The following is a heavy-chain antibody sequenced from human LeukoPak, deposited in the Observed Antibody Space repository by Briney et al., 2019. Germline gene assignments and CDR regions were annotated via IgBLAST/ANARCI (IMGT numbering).Heavy chain of an antibody. J-gene: IGHJ4*02. CDR1: GGSISSGGYY. CDR3: ARDRGSGWSVDY. V-gene: IGHV4-30-4*08. CDR2: IYYSGST. Sequence: SETLSLTCTVSGGSISSGGYYWSWIRQPPGKGLEWIGYIYYSGSTYYNPSLKSRVTISIDTSKNQFSLKLSSVTAADTAVYYCARDRGSGWSVDYWGQGTLVTVSS. D-gene: IGHD6-19*01.